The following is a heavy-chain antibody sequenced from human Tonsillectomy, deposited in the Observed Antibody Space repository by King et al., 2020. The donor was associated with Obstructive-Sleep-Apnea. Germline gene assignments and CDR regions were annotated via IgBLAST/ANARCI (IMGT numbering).Heavy chain of an antibody. CDR2: INQDGSEI. Sequence: VQLVESGGGLVQPGGSLRLSCAASGFTFSNYWMTWVRQAPGKGLVWVANINQDGSEIHYVDSVKGRFAISRDNAKDSLYLQRNSLRADEDTAIYYCARGRGDYWGQGTLVTVSS. D-gene: IGHD3-10*01. J-gene: IGHJ4*02. V-gene: IGHV3-7*03. CDR1: GFTFSNYW. CDR3: ARGRGDY.